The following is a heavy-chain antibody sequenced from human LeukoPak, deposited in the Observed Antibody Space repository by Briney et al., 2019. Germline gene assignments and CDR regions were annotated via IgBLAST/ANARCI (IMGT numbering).Heavy chain of an antibody. V-gene: IGHV3-21*01. CDR1: GFTFSSYS. Sequence: GGSLRLSCAASGFTFSSYSMNWVRQAPGKGLEWVSSISSSSSYIYYADSVKGRFTISRDNAKNSLYLQMNSLRAEDTAVYYCARDLKAYSSSGGVDYWGQGTLVTVSS. CDR2: ISSSSSYI. J-gene: IGHJ4*02. CDR3: ARDLKAYSSSGGVDY. D-gene: IGHD6-13*01.